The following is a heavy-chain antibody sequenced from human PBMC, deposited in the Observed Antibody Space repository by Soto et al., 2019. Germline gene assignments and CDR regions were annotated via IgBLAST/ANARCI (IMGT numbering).Heavy chain of an antibody. CDR1: GYTFTSYG. CDR3: ARDKRSEYSSRWYHDY. D-gene: IGHD6-13*01. J-gene: IGHJ4*02. CDR2: ISAYNGNT. V-gene: IGHV1-18*04. Sequence: ASVKVSCKASGYTFTSYGISWVRQAPGQGLEWMGWISAYNGNTNYAQKLQGRVTMTTDTSTSTAYMELRSLRSDDTAVYYCARDKRSEYSSRWYHDYWGQGTLVTVSS.